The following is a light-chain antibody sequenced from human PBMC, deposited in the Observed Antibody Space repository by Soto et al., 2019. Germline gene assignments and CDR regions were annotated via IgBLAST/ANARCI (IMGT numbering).Light chain of an antibody. V-gene: IGLV3-9*01. Sequence: SYELTQSVSVSVALGQTASIACGGNKIGSKNVHWYQQKPGQAPTLVIYRDTKRPSGIPERFSASNSGNTATLTITRVEAGDEADYYSQVWGSDTAVFGGGTKLTVL. CDR1: KIGSKN. CDR2: RDT. J-gene: IGLJ2*01. CDR3: QVWGSDTAV.